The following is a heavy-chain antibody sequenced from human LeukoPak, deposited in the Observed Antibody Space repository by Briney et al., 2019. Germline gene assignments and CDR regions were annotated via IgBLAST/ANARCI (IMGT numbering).Heavy chain of an antibody. J-gene: IGHJ5*02. V-gene: IGHV3-23*01. CDR3: AKENGKLYGSAFDP. CDR1: GFTFSSYA. Sequence: GGSLRLSCAASGFTFSSYAMSWVRQAPGKGLEWVSAISGSGGSTYYADSVKDRLTISRDNSKNTLYLQMNSLRAEDTAVYYCAKENGKLYGSAFDPWGQGTLVTVSS. CDR2: ISGSGGST. D-gene: IGHD3-10*01.